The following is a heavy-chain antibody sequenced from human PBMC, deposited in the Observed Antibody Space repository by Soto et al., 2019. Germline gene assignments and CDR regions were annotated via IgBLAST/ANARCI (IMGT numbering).Heavy chain of an antibody. CDR2: ISYDGSNK. D-gene: IGHD2-8*01. CDR1: GFTFSSYA. V-gene: IGHV3-30-3*01. Sequence: GGSLRLSCAASGFTFSSYAMHWVRQAPGKGLEWVAVISYDGSNKYYADSVKGRFTISRDNSKNTLYLQMNSLRAEDTAVYYCARETKYIVLMVYWGMDVWGQGTTVTVSS. CDR3: ARETKYIVLMVYWGMDV. J-gene: IGHJ6*02.